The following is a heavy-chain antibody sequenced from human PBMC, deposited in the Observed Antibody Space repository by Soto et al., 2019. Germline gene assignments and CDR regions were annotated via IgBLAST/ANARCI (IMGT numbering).Heavy chain of an antibody. CDR3: ARDKYCRSTSCNGPYDVFDI. CDR2: IIPIFGTA. Sequence: QVQLVQSGAEVKKPGSSVKVSCKASGGTFSSYAISWVRQAPGQGLEWMGGIIPIFGTANYAQKFQGRVTITADESTSTAYMELSSLRSEDTAVYYCARDKYCRSTSCNGPYDVFDIWGQGTMVTVSS. CDR1: GGTFSSYA. D-gene: IGHD2-2*01. V-gene: IGHV1-69*01. J-gene: IGHJ3*02.